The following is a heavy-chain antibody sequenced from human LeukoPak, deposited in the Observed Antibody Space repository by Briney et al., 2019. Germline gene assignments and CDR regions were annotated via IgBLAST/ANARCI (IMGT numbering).Heavy chain of an antibody. CDR1: GGSISSYY. D-gene: IGHD3-9*01. CDR3: ATQYYDILTGFHAFDY. J-gene: IGHJ4*02. V-gene: IGHV4-4*07. CDR2: IYTSGST. Sequence: SEXLSLTCTVSGGSISSYYWSWIRQPAGKGLEWIGRIYTSGSTNYNPSLTSRVTMSVETSKNQFSLKLSSVTAADTAVYYCATQYYDILTGFHAFDYWGQGTLVTVSS.